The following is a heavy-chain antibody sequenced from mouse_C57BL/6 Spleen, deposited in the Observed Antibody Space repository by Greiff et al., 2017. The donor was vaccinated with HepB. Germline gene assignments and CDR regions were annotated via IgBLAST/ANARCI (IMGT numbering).Heavy chain of an antibody. D-gene: IGHD1-1*01. CDR2: IRLKSDNYAT. CDR3: VINTVVEGFAY. CDR1: GFTFSNYW. J-gene: IGHJ3*01. Sequence: EVKLQESGGGLVQPGGSMKLSCVASGFTFSNYWMNWVRQSPEKGLEWVAQIRLKSDNYATHYAESVKGRFTISRDDSKSSVYLQMNNLRAEDTGIYYCVINTVVEGFAYWGQRTLVTVSA. V-gene: IGHV6-3*01.